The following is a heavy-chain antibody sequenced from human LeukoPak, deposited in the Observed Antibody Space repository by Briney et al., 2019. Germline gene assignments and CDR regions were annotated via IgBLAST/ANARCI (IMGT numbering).Heavy chain of an antibody. CDR1: VGSISSYY. D-gene: IGHD3-3*01. J-gene: IGHJ3*02. V-gene: IGHV4-59*01. Sequence: SETLSLTCTVSVGSISSYYWSWIRQPPGKGLEWIGYIYYSGSTNYNPSLKSRVTISVGTSKNQFSLKLSSVTAADTAVYYCARMGYYDFWSGYPDAFDIWGQGTMVTVSS. CDR3: ARMGYYDFWSGYPDAFDI. CDR2: IYYSGST.